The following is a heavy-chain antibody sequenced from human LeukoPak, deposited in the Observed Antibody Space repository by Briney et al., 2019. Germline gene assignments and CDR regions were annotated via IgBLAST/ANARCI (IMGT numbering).Heavy chain of an antibody. J-gene: IGHJ5*02. V-gene: IGHV1-2*02. CDR3: ARSAEAYYDILTGYYGLDP. D-gene: IGHD3-9*01. CDR1: GYTFTGYY. CDR2: INPNSGGT. Sequence: ASVTVSCKASGYTFTGYYMHWVRQAPGQGLEWMGLINPNSGGTNYAQKFQGRVTMTRDTSISTAYMELSRLRSDDTAVYYCARSAEAYYDILTGYYGLDPWGQGTLVTVSS.